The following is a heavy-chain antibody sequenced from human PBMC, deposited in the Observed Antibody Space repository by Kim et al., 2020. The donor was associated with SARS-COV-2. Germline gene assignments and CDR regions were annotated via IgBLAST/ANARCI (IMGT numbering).Heavy chain of an antibody. Sequence: GGSLRLSCAASGFTFSSYAMSWVRQAPGKGLEWVSAISGSGGSTYYADSVKGRFTISRDNSKNTLYLQMNSLRAEDTAVYYCAKGPMLYYYYGMDVWGQGTTVTVSS. D-gene: IGHD2-8*01. CDR1: GFTFSSYA. V-gene: IGHV3-23*01. J-gene: IGHJ6*02. CDR3: AKGPMLYYYYGMDV. CDR2: ISGSGGST.